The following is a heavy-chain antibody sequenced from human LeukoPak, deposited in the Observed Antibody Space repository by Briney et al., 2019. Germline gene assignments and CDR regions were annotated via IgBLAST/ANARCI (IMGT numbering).Heavy chain of an antibody. D-gene: IGHD3-16*01. J-gene: IGHJ4*02. CDR2: INWKTGNG. CDR3: ARYRVITNDYFDS. V-gene: IGHV3-9*01. Sequence: GGSLRLSCAVSGFNFDDYAMHWVRQAPGRGLEWVSGINWKTGNGIYADSVKGRFTISRDNAQNSLFLQMKSLRAEDTAVYYCARYRVITNDYFDSWGQGTLVTVSS. CDR1: GFNFDDYA.